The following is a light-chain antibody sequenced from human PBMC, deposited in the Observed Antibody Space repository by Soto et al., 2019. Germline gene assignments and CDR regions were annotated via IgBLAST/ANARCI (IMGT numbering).Light chain of an antibody. V-gene: IGLV2-8*01. CDR1: SSDVGAYNF. CDR3: SSYAGSNNLV. J-gene: IGLJ3*02. CDR2: EVS. Sequence: QSALTQPASVSGSPGQSITISCSGTSSDVGAYNFVSWYQQHPGKAPKLMIYEVSKRPSGVPDRFSGSKSGSTASLTVSGLQTDDEADYYCSSYAGSNNLVFGGGTKLTVL.